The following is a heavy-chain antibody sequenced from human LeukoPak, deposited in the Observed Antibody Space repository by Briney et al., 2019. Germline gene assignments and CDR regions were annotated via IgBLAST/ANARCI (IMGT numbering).Heavy chain of an antibody. CDR3: ARVSVVPAAPGVYYYMDV. CDR2: ISAYNGNT. CDR1: GYTFTSYG. J-gene: IGHJ6*03. D-gene: IGHD2-2*01. V-gene: IGHV1-18*01. Sequence: VASVKVSCKASGYTFTSYGISWVRQAPGQGLEWMGWISAYNGNTNYAQKLQGRVTMTTDTSTSTAYMELRSLRSDDTAVYYCARVSVVPAAPGVYYYMDVWGKGTTVTVSS.